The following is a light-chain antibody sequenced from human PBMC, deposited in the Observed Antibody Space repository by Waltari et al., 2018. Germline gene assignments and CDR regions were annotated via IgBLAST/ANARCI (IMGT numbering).Light chain of an antibody. V-gene: IGLV1-47*01. CDR1: SSSIGANY. Sequence: QSVLTQSPSASGTPGQRVTVSCSGSSSSIGANYVYGYQQFHGPAPRLLIYRGYQRPSGVPDRFSSSKSGTSASLAISGRRSEDEADYYCATWDDSLNAWVFGGGTRLTAL. J-gene: IGLJ3*02. CDR2: RGY. CDR3: ATWDDSLNAWV.